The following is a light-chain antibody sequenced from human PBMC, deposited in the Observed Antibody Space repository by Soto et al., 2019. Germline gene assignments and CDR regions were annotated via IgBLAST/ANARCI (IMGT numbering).Light chain of an antibody. CDR1: SSNIGGNS. CDR2: DDN. Sequence: VLTQPPSLSAAPGQKVTISRSGSSSNIGGNSVSWYQQLPGAAPKLLIYDDNKRPSGIPDRFSGSKSGTSATLGITGFQTGDEADYYCGSWDSSLSAYVFGTGTKGTVL. CDR3: GSWDSSLSAYV. V-gene: IGLV1-51*01. J-gene: IGLJ1*01.